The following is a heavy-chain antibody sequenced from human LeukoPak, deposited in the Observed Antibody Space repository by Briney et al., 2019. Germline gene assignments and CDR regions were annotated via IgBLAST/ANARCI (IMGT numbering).Heavy chain of an antibody. CDR3: ARWYYYGSGSSQ. D-gene: IGHD3-10*01. J-gene: IGHJ4*02. V-gene: IGHV4-34*01. CDR2: INHSGST. Sequence: SSETLSLTCAVYGGSFSGYYWSWIRQPPGKGLEWIGEINHSGSTNYNPSLKSRVTISVDTSKNQFSLKLSSVTAADTAVYYCARWYYYGSGSSQWGQGTLVTVSS. CDR1: GGSFSGYY.